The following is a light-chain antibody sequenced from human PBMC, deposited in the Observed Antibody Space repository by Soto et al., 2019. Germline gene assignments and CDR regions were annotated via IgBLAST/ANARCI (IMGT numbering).Light chain of an antibody. CDR2: DVT. CDR1: FSDLGTYDY. V-gene: IGLV2-8*01. CDR3: SSYACSGEV. J-gene: IGLJ2*01. Sequence: QSALTQPPSASGSPGQSVTISCTGTFSDLGTYDYVSWYQQHPGKAPKLIIYDVTERPSGVPDRFSGFKSGNTASLTISGLQTEDEAYYYCSSYACSGEVFGGGTKVTVL.